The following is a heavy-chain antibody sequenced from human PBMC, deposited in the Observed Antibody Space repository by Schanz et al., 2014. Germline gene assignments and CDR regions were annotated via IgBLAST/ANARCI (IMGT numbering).Heavy chain of an antibody. CDR3: ARRYSGRYCFDY. CDR1: GFTFSSHS. D-gene: IGHD1-26*01. Sequence: EVQLVESGGNLVQPGGSLRLSCVASGFTFSSHSMNWVRQALGQGLEWLSYISGSGNTIYYADSVKGRFTISRDNAKNSLSLQMDRLRDEDTAVYYCARRYSGRYCFDYWGQGTLVAVSS. J-gene: IGHJ4*02. CDR2: ISGSGNTI. V-gene: IGHV3-48*02.